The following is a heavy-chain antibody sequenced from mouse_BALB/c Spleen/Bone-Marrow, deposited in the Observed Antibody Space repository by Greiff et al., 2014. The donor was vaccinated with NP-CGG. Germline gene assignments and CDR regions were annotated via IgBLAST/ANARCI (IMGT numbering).Heavy chain of an antibody. CDR2: FHPRDVST. Sequence: QVQLKQSGPELVKPGASVRISCKASGYIFTNYYIHWVNQRPGQGLEWIGYFHPRDVSTNYNEKFKGKATLTADTSSSTAYMQLSSLTSEDSAVYFCAIPGPLDYWGQGTSVTVSS. CDR1: GYIFTNYY. J-gene: IGHJ4*01. V-gene: IGHV1S12*01. CDR3: AIPGPLDY.